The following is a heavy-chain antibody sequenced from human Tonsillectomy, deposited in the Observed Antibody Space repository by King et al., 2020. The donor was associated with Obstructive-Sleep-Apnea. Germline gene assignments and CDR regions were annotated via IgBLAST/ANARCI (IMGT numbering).Heavy chain of an antibody. V-gene: IGHV3-48*04. CDR3: ATGGPDAFDF. CDR1: GITFSSYS. Sequence: VQVVEWGGGLVQPGGCLRLSCAAAGITFSSYSMNWVRQAPGKGLEWVSYVSSSTWTIDYADSVKGRFTSSRDNAKNSLYLQMNGLRAEDTAVYYCATGGPDAFDFWGRGTMVTVSS. J-gene: IGHJ3*01. D-gene: IGHD3-16*01. CDR2: VSSSTWTI.